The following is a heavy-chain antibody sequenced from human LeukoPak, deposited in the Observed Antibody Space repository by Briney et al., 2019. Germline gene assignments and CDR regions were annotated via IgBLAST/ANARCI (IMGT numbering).Heavy chain of an antibody. CDR2: IVVGSGNT. CDR1: GFSFTNSA. D-gene: IGHD5-18*01. V-gene: IGHV1-58*01. Sequence: ASVKVSCKASGFSFTNSAVQWVRQARGQGLEWIGWIVVGSGNTIYVQKFQERVTITRDMSTSTAYMELSSLRSEDTAVYYCARGSFSADAPLVLDYFHHWGQGTLVTDSS. J-gene: IGHJ1*01. CDR3: ARGSFSADAPLVLDYFHH.